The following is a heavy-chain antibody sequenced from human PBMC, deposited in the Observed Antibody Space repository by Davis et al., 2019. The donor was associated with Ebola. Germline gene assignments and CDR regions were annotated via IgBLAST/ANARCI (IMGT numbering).Heavy chain of an antibody. V-gene: IGHV5-51*01. Sequence: GESLKISCTGSGYNFPNFWIGWVRHMPGKGLEWMGIIHPGDSDTRYSPSFQGQVMISADKSINTAYLQWSSPRASDTAMYYCARQKSWGSSWYLAYWGQGTLVTVSS. CDR1: GYNFPNFW. CDR3: ARQKSWGSSWYLAY. CDR2: IHPGDSDT. D-gene: IGHD6-13*01. J-gene: IGHJ4*02.